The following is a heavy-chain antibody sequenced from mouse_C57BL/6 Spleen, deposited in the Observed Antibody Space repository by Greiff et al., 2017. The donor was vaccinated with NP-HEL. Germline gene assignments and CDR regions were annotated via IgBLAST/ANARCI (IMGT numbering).Heavy chain of an antibody. Sequence: EVQLQESVAELVRPGASVKLSCTASGFNIKNTYMHWVKQRPEQGLEWIGRIDPANGNTKYAPKFQGKATITADTSSNTAYLQLSSLTSEDTAIYYCASIYDYDPSYYAMDYWGQGTSVTVSS. CDR2: IDPANGNT. J-gene: IGHJ4*01. CDR1: GFNIKNTY. V-gene: IGHV14-3*01. D-gene: IGHD2-4*01. CDR3: ASIYDYDPSYYAMDY.